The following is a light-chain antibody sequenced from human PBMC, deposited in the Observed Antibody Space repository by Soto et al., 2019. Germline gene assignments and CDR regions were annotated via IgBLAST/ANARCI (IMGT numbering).Light chain of an antibody. CDR2: DAS. CDR3: QQYGDWPGA. Sequence: EIVMTQSPPTLSVSPGERATLSCRASQSVGSKLAWYRQRPGQAPRLLIYDASNRATGIPARFSGSGSGTEFSLTISSLQSEDFAVYSCQQYGDWPGAFGGGTKVEIK. J-gene: IGKJ4*01. V-gene: IGKV3D-15*01. CDR1: QSVGSK.